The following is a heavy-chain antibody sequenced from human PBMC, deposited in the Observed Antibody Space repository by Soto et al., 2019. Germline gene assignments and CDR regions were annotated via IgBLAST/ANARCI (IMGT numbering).Heavy chain of an antibody. J-gene: IGHJ4*02. CDR1: GFTFSDYY. CDR2: ISSSGSTI. V-gene: IGHV3-11*01. Sequence: GGSLRLSCAASGFTFSDYYMSWIRQAPGKGLEWVSYISSSGSTIYYADSVKGRFTISRDNAKNSLYLQMNSLRAEDTAVYYCARVLLWFGELLNRGPYYFDYWGQGTLVTVSS. D-gene: IGHD3-10*01. CDR3: ARVLLWFGELLNRGPYYFDY.